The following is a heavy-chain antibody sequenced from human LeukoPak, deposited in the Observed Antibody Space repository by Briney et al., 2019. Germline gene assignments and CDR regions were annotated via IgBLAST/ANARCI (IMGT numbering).Heavy chain of an antibody. J-gene: IGHJ6*02. Sequence: SQTLSLTCTVSGGSISSDSYYWSWIRQPAGKGLEWIGRIYTSGSTNYNPSLKSRVTISVDTSKNQFSLKLSSVTAADTAVYYCARDTVIAVAGTKPHYYYGMDVWGQGTTVTVSS. CDR1: GGSISSDSYY. CDR2: IYTSGST. D-gene: IGHD6-19*01. CDR3: ARDTVIAVAGTKPHYYYGMDV. V-gene: IGHV4-61*02.